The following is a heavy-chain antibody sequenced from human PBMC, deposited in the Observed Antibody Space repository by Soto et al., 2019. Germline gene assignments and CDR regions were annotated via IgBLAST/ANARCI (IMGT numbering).Heavy chain of an antibody. J-gene: IGHJ5*02. CDR3: AREGHYSNSSGDYYGNWFDP. CDR2: VSYDGTYK. Sequence: LTLSCATSGLTFSRYALHWFRQAPVKGLKWVAVVSYDGTYKYYADSVKGRFTISRDNSRNTLYLQMNSLTVEDTAVYYCAREGHYSNSSGDYYGNWFDPWGQGTRVTVSS. D-gene: IGHD3-22*01. CDR1: GLTFSRYA. V-gene: IGHV3-30*04.